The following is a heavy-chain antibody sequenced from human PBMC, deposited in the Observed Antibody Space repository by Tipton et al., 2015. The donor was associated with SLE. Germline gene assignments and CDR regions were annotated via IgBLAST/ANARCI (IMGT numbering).Heavy chain of an antibody. J-gene: IGHJ4*02. CDR2: IFYSGSTST. CDR1: GGSISRSSYS. CDR3: ARHFPRPVNDQYCFDY. V-gene: IGHV4-39*07. Sequence: GLVKPSETLSLTCTVSGGSISRSSYSWGWIRQPPGKGLEWIGNIFYSGSTSTYYSPSLRSRVTISVDTSKNQFSLKLSSVTAADTAVYYCARHFPRPVNDQYCFDYWGQGTLVTVSS. D-gene: IGHD3-3*02.